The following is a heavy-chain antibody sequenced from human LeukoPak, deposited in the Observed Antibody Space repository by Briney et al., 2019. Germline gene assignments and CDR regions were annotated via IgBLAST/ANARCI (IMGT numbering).Heavy chain of an antibody. J-gene: IGHJ4*02. V-gene: IGHV5-51*01. Sequence: GESLKISCKGSGYRFTTYWIGWVRQMPGKSLEWMGIIYPGDSDTRYSPSFQGQVTISADKSINTAYLQWSSLKASDTAMYFCARHFGDLSTLDSWGQGTLVTVSS. CDR2: IYPGDSDT. CDR1: GYRFTTYW. D-gene: IGHD3-16*02. CDR3: ARHFGDLSTLDS.